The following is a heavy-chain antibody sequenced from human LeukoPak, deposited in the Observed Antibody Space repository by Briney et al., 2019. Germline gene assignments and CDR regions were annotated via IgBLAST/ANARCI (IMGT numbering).Heavy chain of an antibody. V-gene: IGHV3-74*01. D-gene: IGHD2-2*01. J-gene: IGHJ5*02. CDR2: INTDGSST. Sequence: GGSLRLSCAASGFTFSSYWMHWVRQAPWKGLVWVSRINTDGSSTSYADSVKGRFTISRDNAKNTLYLQMNSLRAEDTAVYYCAREAQGCSSTSCYGNWFDPWGQGTLVTVSS. CDR3: AREAQGCSSTSCYGNWFDP. CDR1: GFTFSSYW.